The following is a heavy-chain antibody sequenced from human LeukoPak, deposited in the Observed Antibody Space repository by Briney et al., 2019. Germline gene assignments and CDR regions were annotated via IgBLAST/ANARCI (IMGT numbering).Heavy chain of an antibody. V-gene: IGHV3-48*01. CDR3: APDVAGTWRGPIDY. D-gene: IGHD6-19*01. J-gene: IGHJ4*02. Sequence: GGSLRLSCAASGFTFSDYTMNWIRQAPGKGLEWISYISSSSSTIYCADSVRGRFTISRDNAKDSLYLQMTSLRAEDTAVYYCAPDVAGTWRGPIDYWGQGTLVTVSS. CDR2: ISSSSSTI. CDR1: GFTFSDYT.